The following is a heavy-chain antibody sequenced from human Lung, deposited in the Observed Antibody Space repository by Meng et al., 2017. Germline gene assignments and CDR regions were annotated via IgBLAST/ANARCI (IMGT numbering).Heavy chain of an antibody. Sequence: VQRQEPGPGLVKPPQTRSISATVSGASISSSNYYWSWIRQPPGKGLEWSGHIYNSGSTYYNPSLKSRITISVYTSKNQFSLKLSSVTAADTAVYYCARGQKGYFDLWGRGTLVTVSS. J-gene: IGHJ2*01. CDR2: IYNSGST. CDR1: GASISSSNYY. V-gene: IGHV4-30-4*01. CDR3: ARGQKGYFDL.